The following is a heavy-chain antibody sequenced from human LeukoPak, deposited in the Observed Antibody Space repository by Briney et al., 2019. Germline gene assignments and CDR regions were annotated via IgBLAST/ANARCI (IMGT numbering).Heavy chain of an antibody. CDR3: ARALDGMDV. CDR2: IYYSGST. CDR1: GGSISSYY. J-gene: IGHJ6*04. V-gene: IGHV4-59*08. Sequence: SETLSLTCTVSGGSISSYYWSWIRQPPGKGLEWIGYIYYSGSTNYNPSLKSRVTISVDTSKNQFSLKLSSVTAADTAVYYCARALDGMDVWGKGTTVTVSS.